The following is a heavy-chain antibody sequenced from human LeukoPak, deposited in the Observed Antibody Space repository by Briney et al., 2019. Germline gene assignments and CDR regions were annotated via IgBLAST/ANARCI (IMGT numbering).Heavy chain of an antibody. D-gene: IGHD1-26*01. CDR3: ARHSLAGATQNDAFDI. V-gene: IGHV4-59*08. CDR1: GGSISSYY. Sequence: SETLSLTCTVSGGSISSYYWSWIRQPPGKGLEWIGYIYYSGSTYYNPSLKSRVTISVDTSKNQFSLKLSSVTAADTAVYYCARHSLAGATQNDAFDIWGQGTMVTVSS. J-gene: IGHJ3*02. CDR2: IYYSGST.